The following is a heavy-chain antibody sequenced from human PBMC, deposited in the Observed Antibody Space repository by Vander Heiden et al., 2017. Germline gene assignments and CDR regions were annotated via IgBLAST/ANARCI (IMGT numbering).Heavy chain of an antibody. CDR3: AKDPGRGYSYWFDP. CDR2: ISGGGTA. J-gene: IGHJ5*02. CDR1: GFTFRNYV. D-gene: IGHD3-22*01. V-gene: IGHV3-23*01. Sequence: EVQLLESGGGLVQPGGSLRLSCAGSGFTFRNYVLNWVRQAPGKGLEWVAGISGGGTAYYGDSVKGRFTISRDNSNDTLFLQMNSLRAEDTAIYYCAKDPGRGYSYWFDPWGQGTLVTVSS.